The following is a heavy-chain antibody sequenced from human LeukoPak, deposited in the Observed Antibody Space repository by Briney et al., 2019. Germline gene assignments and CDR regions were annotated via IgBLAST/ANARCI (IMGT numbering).Heavy chain of an antibody. CDR2: IYYSGST. CDR1: GGSISSSSYY. J-gene: IGHJ3*02. V-gene: IGHV4-39*01. Sequence: SETLSLTCTVSGGSISSSSYYWGWIRQPPGKGLEWIGSIYYSGSTYYNPSLKSRVTISVDTSKNQFSLKLSSVTAADTAVYYCARQERRRFGESINDAFDIWGQGTMVTVSS. CDR3: ARQERRRFGESINDAFDI. D-gene: IGHD3-10*01.